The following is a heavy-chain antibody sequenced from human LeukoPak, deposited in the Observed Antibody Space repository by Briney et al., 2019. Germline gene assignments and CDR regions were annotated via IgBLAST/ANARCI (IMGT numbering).Heavy chain of an antibody. J-gene: IGHJ4*02. CDR3: ARQLGYYSSTSCTWGGYYFDY. D-gene: IGHD2-2*01. CDR2: ISYDGSNK. CDR1: GFTFSSYA. V-gene: IGHV3-30*04. Sequence: GGSLRLSCAASGFTFSSYAMHWVRQAPGKGLEWVAVISYDGSNKYYADSVKGRFTISRDNSKNTLYLQMNSLRAEDTAVYYCARQLGYYSSTSCTWGGYYFDYWGQGTLVTVSS.